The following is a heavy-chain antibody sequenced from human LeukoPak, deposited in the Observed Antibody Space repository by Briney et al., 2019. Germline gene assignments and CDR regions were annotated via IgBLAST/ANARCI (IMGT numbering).Heavy chain of an antibody. V-gene: IGHV3-73*01. CDR1: GFTFSGSA. D-gene: IGHD1-26*01. CDR3: TRHPTIVGATPFDY. CDR2: IRRKANNYAT. J-gene: IGHJ4*02. Sequence: GGSLRLSCAASGFTFSGSAMHWVRQASGKGLEWVGRIRRKANNYATAYAASVKGRFTISRDDSKNTAYLQMNSLKTEDMAVYYCTRHPTIVGATPFDYWGQGTLVTVSS.